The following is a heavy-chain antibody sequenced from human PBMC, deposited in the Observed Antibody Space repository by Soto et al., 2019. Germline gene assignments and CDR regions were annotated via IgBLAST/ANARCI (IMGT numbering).Heavy chain of an antibody. CDR1: GFTVSSNY. CDR2: IYRGGST. V-gene: IGHV3-66*01. J-gene: IGHJ6*02. Sequence: PGGSLRLCCAASGFTVSSNYMSWVRQAPGKGLEWVSIIYRGGSTYYADSVKGRFTISRDNSKNTLYLQMNSLRAEDTAVYYCAREDMATIPYYYYGMDVWGQGTTVTVSS. D-gene: IGHD5-12*01. CDR3: AREDMATIPYYYYGMDV.